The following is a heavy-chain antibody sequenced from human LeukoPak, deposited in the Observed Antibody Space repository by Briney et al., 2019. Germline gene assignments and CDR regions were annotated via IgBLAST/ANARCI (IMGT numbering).Heavy chain of an antibody. Sequence: SETLSLTSAVDGGSFSRYYWSWIRQPPGKGLEWIGEINHSGSTNYNPSLKSRVTISVDTSKNQFSLKLSSVTAVDTAVYYCTRGRRVVVVAAPLPPSSQGFDPWGQGTLVTVSS. D-gene: IGHD2-15*01. CDR1: GGSFSRYY. V-gene: IGHV4-34*01. J-gene: IGHJ5*02. CDR2: INHSGST. CDR3: TRGRRVVVVAAPLPPSSQGFDP.